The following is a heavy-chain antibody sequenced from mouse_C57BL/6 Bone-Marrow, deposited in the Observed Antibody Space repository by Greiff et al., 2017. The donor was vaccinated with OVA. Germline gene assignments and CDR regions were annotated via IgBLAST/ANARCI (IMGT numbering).Heavy chain of an antibody. CDR1: GYTFTSYD. V-gene: IGHV1-85*01. Sequence: VKVVESGPELVKPGASVKLSCKASGYTFTSYDINWVKQRPGQGLEWIGWIYPRDGSTKYNEKFKGKATLTVDTSSSTAYMELHSLTSEDSAVYYCALFTTVVAHYFDYWGQGTTLTVSS. CDR2: IYPRDGST. D-gene: IGHD1-1*01. J-gene: IGHJ2*01. CDR3: ALFTTVVAHYFDY.